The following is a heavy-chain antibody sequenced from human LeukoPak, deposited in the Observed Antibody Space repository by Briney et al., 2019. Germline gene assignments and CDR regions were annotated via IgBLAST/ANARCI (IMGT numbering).Heavy chain of an antibody. CDR3: ARHPQAHYGDYGTDYYYYMDV. V-gene: IGHV3-21*01. J-gene: IGHJ6*03. D-gene: IGHD4-17*01. CDR1: GFTFSSYS. CDR2: ISSSSSCI. Sequence: GGSLRLSCAASGFTFSSYSMNWVRQAPGKGLEWVSSISSSSSCIYYADPVKGRFTISRDNAKNSLYLQMNSLRAEDTAVYYCARHPQAHYGDYGTDYYYYMDVWGKGTTVTVSS.